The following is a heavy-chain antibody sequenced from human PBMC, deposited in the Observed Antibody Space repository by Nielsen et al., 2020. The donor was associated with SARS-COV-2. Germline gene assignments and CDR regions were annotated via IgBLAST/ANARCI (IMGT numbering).Heavy chain of an antibody. CDR1: GGTFSSYA. V-gene: IGHV1-69*13. J-gene: IGHJ4*02. CDR3: ARATGGYCSGGSCYYFDY. CDR2: IIPIFGTA. D-gene: IGHD2-15*01. Sequence: SVKVSCKASGGTFSSYAIGWVRQAPGQGLEWMGGIIPIFGTANYAQKFQGRVTITADESTSTAYMELSSLRSEDTAVYYCARATGGYCSGGSCYYFDYWGQGTLVTVSS.